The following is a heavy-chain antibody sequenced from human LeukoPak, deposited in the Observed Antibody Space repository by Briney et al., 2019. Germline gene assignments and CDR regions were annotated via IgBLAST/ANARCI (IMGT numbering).Heavy chain of an antibody. D-gene: IGHD5-24*01. CDR2: IKQDGSEI. CDR3: TGKRFDR. CDR1: GFTFSSNW. J-gene: IGHJ5*02. V-gene: IGHV3-7*01. Sequence: GGSLRLSCVASGFTFSSNWMSWVRQAPGKGLEWVANIKQDGSEIYYVDSVKGRFTISRDNAKNSLYLQMNSLRAEDTAVYYCTGKRFDRGGQGTLVIVSS.